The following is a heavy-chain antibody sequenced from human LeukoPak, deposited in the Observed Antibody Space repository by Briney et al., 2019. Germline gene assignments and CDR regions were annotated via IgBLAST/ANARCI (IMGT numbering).Heavy chain of an antibody. D-gene: IGHD3-9*01. Sequence: SETLSLTCTVSGGSISSYYWSWIRQPPGKGLEWIGYIYYSGSTNYNPSLKSRVTISVDTSKNQFSLKLSSVTAADTAVYYCARENYDILTGYYRHFDYWGQGTLVTVSS. CDR3: ARENYDILTGYYRHFDY. V-gene: IGHV4-59*12. CDR2: IYYSGST. CDR1: GGSISSYY. J-gene: IGHJ4*02.